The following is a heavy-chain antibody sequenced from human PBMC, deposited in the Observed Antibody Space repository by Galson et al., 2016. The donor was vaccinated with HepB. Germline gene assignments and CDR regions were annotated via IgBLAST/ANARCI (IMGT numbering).Heavy chain of an antibody. CDR2: ITSRSTYT. Sequence: SLRLSCAASGFTFSDYYMSWIRQAPGKGLEYVSYITSRSTYTKYADFVKGRFTISRDAAKNSLYLQMHSLRAEDTAVYFCVKGRSGGGYYRHSDSGGRGTLVTVSS. J-gene: IGHJ4*02. CDR3: VKGRSGGGYYRHSDS. CDR1: GFTFSDYY. V-gene: IGHV3-11*03. D-gene: IGHD3-22*01.